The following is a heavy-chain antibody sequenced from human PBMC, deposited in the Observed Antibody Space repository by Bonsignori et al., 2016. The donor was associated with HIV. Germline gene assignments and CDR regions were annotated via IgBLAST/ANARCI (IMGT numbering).Heavy chain of an antibody. V-gene: IGHV2-5*02. CDR1: GFSLSTSGMV. CDR3: AHMSQDWGPEGAGAFDI. D-gene: IGHD7-27*01. J-gene: IGHJ3*02. Sequence: SGPTLVKPTQTLTLTCTFSGFSLSTSGMVVGWIRQPPGKALEWLALIYWDDDKRYSPSLKSRITITKDTSKNQVVLTMTNMDPVDTATYYCAHMSQDWGPEGAGAFDIWGQGTMVTVSS. CDR2: IYWDDDK.